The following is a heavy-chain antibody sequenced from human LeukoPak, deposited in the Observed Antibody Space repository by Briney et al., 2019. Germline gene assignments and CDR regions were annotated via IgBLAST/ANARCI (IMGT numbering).Heavy chain of an antibody. J-gene: IGHJ6*03. CDR1: GGSISSYY. V-gene: IGHV4-4*07. Sequence: SETLSLTCTVSGGSISSYYWSWIRQPAGKGLEWIGRIHTSGSTNYNASLKSRVTMSVDMSKNQFSLKLSSVTAADTAVYYCARAPCGSYYRHYYYYMDVWGKGTTVTVSS. CDR3: ARAPCGSYYRHYYYYMDV. D-gene: IGHD1-26*01. CDR2: IHTSGST.